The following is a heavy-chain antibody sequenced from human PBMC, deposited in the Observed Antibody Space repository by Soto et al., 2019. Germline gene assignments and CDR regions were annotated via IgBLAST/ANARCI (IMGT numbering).Heavy chain of an antibody. V-gene: IGHV1-18*01. CDR2: ISAYNGNT. J-gene: IGHJ4*02. CDR3: ARDLVVVPAAVQFDY. CDR1: GYTFTSYG. Sequence: QVQLVQSGAEVKQPGASVKVSCKASGYTFTSYGISWVRQAPGQGLEWMGWISAYNGNTNYAQKLQGRVTMTTDTSTSTAYMELRSLRSDDTAVYYCARDLVVVPAAVQFDYWGQGTLVTVSS. D-gene: IGHD2-2*01.